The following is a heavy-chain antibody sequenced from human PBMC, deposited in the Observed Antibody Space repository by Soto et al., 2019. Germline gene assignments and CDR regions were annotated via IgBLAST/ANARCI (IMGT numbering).Heavy chain of an antibody. Sequence: EVQLLESGGGLVQPGGYLRLSCAASGFTFSTYAMSWGRQAPGKGREGVSGVSGSGGSTYYAYCVKGRLPISRDNSKNTLFLQMNSLRAEDTAVYYCATRRDASYYYYGMDVWGQGTTVTVSS. CDR2: VSGSGGST. D-gene: IGHD2-2*01. CDR3: ATRRDASYYYYGMDV. CDR1: GFTFSTYA. V-gene: IGHV3-23*01. J-gene: IGHJ6*02.